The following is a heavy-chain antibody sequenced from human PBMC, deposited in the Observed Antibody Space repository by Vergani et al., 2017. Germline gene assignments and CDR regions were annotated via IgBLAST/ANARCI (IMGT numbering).Heavy chain of an antibody. V-gene: IGHV1-46*03. CDR3: ARADQRKGPCIAAAGTVWFYYYYGMDV. CDR2: INPSGGST. J-gene: IGHJ6*02. Sequence: QVQLVQSGAEVKKPGASVKVSCKASGYTFTSYYMHWVRQAPGRGLEWMGIINPSGGSTSYAQKFQGRVTMTRDTSTSTVYMELSSLRSEDTAVYYCARADQRKGPCIAAAGTVWFYYYYGMDVWGQGTTVTVSS. CDR1: GYTFTSYY. D-gene: IGHD6-13*01.